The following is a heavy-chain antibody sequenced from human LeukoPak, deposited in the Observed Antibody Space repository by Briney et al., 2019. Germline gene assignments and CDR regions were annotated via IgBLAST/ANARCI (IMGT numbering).Heavy chain of an antibody. CDR2: LDYSGST. CDR3: AGCLANHFDP. CDR1: GGSISSSRDY. D-gene: IGHD1-14*01. Sequence: SETLSLTCTVSGGSISSSRDYWAWIRQSPGKGLEWIGTLDYSGSTYYNPSLKSRVTVSVDTSKNHFSLKLSSVTAADTAVYYCAGCLANHFDPWGQGTLVTVSS. V-gene: IGHV4-39*02. J-gene: IGHJ5*02.